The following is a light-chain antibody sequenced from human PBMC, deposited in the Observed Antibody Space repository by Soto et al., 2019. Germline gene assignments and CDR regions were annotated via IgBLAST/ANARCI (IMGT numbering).Light chain of an antibody. CDR1: QSVSTY. CDR2: DAS. Sequence: DNVLTQSPDTLSLSPGERATLSCRASQSVSTYLAWYQQKPGQAPRLLIYDASNRATGIPARFSGSGSGTDFALTISSLEPEDYAVYYCQQHSHWPRTFGGGTRVDIK. J-gene: IGKJ4*01. CDR3: QQHSHWPRT. V-gene: IGKV3-11*01.